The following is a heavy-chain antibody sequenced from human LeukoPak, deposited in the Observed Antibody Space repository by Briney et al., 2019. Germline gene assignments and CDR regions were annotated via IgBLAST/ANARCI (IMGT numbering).Heavy chain of an antibody. CDR3: ARVSGEREGDSSGYIDY. CDR1: GGSISSYY. CDR2: IYTSGST. J-gene: IGHJ4*02. V-gene: IGHV4-4*07. D-gene: IGHD3-22*01. Sequence: SETLSLTCTVSGGSISSYYWSWIRQPAGKGPEWIGRIYTSGSTNYNPSLKSRVTMSVDTSKNQFSLKLSSVTAADTAVYYCARVSGEREGDSSGYIDYWGQGTLVTVSS.